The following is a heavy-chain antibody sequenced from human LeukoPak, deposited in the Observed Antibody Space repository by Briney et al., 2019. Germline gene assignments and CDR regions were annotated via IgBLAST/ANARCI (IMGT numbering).Heavy chain of an antibody. J-gene: IGHJ4*02. Sequence: SETLSLTCAVSDYSISSGYFWGWMRQPPGKGLEWIGSIYHRGNIYYNPSLKSRVTISVDTSRNQFSLRLSSTTAADTAMYYCARSDYYASGADCWGQGILVTVSS. CDR2: IYHRGNI. D-gene: IGHD3-10*01. V-gene: IGHV4-38-2*01. CDR3: ARSDYYASGADC. CDR1: DYSISSGYF.